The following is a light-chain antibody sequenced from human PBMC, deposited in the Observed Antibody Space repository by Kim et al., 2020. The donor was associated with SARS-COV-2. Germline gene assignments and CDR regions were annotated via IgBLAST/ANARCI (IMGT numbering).Light chain of an antibody. CDR3: QQYYSHPWT. J-gene: IGKJ1*01. CDR1: QSINSY. V-gene: IGKV1-8*01. Sequence: ASTGDRVTITCRANQSINSYLAWYQQKPENAPKLLIYAASTLQSGVPTRFGDSGSGTDFTLTISCLQSEDFAAYYCQQYYSHPWTFGQGTKVDIK. CDR2: AAS.